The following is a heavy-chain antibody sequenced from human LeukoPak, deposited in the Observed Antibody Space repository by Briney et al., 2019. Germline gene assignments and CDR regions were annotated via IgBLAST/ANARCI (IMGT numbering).Heavy chain of an antibody. CDR1: GFIFSNYA. J-gene: IGHJ6*02. CDR2: IDYSGAYT. Sequence: PGGSLRLSCAASGFIFSNYATSWVRQAPGKGLEWVSTIDYSGAYTYYADSVKGRFTISRDNSKNTLYMQMNSLRAEDTAIYYCAKVPYSDYGSGRPPFMDVWGQGTTVAVS. CDR3: AKVPYSDYGSGRPPFMDV. V-gene: IGHV3-23*01. D-gene: IGHD3-10*01.